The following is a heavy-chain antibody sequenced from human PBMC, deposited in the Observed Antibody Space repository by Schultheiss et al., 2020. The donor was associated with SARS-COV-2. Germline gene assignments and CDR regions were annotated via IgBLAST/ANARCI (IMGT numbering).Heavy chain of an antibody. D-gene: IGHD6-13*01. V-gene: IGHV4-4*02. CDR2: IYHSGST. CDR3: AKGSSSWYDLPDY. J-gene: IGHJ4*02. CDR1: GGSISSSNW. Sequence: SETLSLTCAVSGGSISSSNWWSWVRQPPGKGLEWIGYIYHSGSTYYNPSLKSRVTISVDTSKNQFSLKLSSVTAADTAVYYCAKGSSSWYDLPDYWGQGTLVTVSS.